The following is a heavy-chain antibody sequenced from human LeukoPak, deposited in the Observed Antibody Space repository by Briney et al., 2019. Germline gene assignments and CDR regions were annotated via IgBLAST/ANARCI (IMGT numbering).Heavy chain of an antibody. CDR2: IYYSGST. V-gene: IGHV4-59*12. Sequence: SGPLSLTCTVSGCSISSYYWSWIRQPPGRGLEGIGYIYYSGSTNYNPSLKSRVTISVDTSKNQFSLQLNSVTPEDTAVYYCARAMGEVVPAAHYYYMDVWGKGTTVTVSS. J-gene: IGHJ6*03. CDR1: GCSISSYY. D-gene: IGHD2-2*01. CDR3: ARAMGEVVPAAHYYYMDV.